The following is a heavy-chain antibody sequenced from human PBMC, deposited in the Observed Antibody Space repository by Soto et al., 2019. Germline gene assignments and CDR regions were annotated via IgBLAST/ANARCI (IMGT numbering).Heavy chain of an antibody. CDR3: ARARIAVAGGFDY. D-gene: IGHD6-19*01. Sequence: GGSLRLSCAASGFTFSSYGMHWVRQAPGKGLEWVAVIWYDGSNKYYADSVKGRFTISRDNSKNTLYLQMNSLRAGDTAVYYCARARIAVAGGFDYWGQGTLVTVSS. V-gene: IGHV3-33*01. CDR2: IWYDGSNK. J-gene: IGHJ4*02. CDR1: GFTFSSYG.